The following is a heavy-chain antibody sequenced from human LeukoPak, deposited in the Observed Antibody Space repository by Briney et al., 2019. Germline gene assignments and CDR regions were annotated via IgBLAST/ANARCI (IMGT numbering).Heavy chain of an antibody. CDR1: GGSVSSSYW. J-gene: IGHJ6*04. D-gene: IGHD3-10*01. CDR3: ARDSEEVRGVKLSFGMDV. V-gene: IGHV4-4*02. Sequence: PSETLSLTCAVSGGSVSSSYWWSWVRQPPGKGLEWIGQIYHSGSTNYNPSLKSRVTISVDKSKNQFSLRLSSVTAADTAVYYCARDSEEVRGVKLSFGMDVWGRGTTVTVSS. CDR2: IYHSGST.